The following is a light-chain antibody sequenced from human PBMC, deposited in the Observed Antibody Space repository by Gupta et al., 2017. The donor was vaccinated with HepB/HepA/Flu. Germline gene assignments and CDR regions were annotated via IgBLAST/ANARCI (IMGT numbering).Light chain of an antibody. CDR3: QHEVGPPRS. V-gene: IGKV4-1*01. Sequence: IVMTQSPDSLAVSLGERATIKCRSSQSLLYSGNNKNYVSWYQQKPGQPPKLLIYGESTRESGVPARFSGSGSATDFTLTISSLQAEDVAIYYCQHEVGPPRSVGQGTKVELK. J-gene: IGKJ1*01. CDR2: GES. CDR1: QSLLYSGNNKNY.